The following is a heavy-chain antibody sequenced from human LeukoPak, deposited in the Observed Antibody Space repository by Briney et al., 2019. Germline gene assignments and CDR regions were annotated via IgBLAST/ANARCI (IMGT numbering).Heavy chain of an antibody. CDR2: ISGSGGST. CDR1: GFTFSSYA. D-gene: IGHD1-1*01. CDR3: AKANTNWNPQYNWFDP. J-gene: IGHJ5*02. V-gene: IGHV3-23*01. Sequence: RGSLRLSCAASGFTFSSYAMSWVRQAPGKGLEWVSGISGSGGSTYYADSVKGRFTISRDNSKNTLYLQMNSLRAEDTAVYYCAKANTNWNPQYNWFDPWGQGTLVTVSS.